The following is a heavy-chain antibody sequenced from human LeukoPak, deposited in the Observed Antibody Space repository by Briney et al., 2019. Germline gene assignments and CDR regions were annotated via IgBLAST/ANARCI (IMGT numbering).Heavy chain of an antibody. Sequence: PSETLSLTCAVYVGSFSGYYWTWIRQPPGKGLEWIGEINHSGSTNYNPSLKSRVTMSVDTSKNQLSLKLSSVTAADTAVYYCARELEYSSGWYDYWGQGTLVTVSS. CDR1: VGSFSGYY. D-gene: IGHD6-19*01. CDR2: INHSGST. V-gene: IGHV4-34*01. CDR3: ARELEYSSGWYDY. J-gene: IGHJ4*02.